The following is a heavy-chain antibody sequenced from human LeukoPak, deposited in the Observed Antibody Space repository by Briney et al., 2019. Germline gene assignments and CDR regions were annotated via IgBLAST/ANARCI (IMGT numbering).Heavy chain of an antibody. CDR1: GFTFSSYS. CDR2: ISSSGIYI. CDR3: AEGGEVLLWEYFDY. D-gene: IGHD3-10*01. J-gene: IGHJ4*02. Sequence: SGGSLRLSCAASGFTFSSYSMNWVRQAPGKGLEWVSSISSSGIYIYYADSVKGRFTISRDNSKNTLYLQMNSLRAEDTAVYYCAEGGEVLLWEYFDYWGQGTLVTVSS. V-gene: IGHV3-21*01.